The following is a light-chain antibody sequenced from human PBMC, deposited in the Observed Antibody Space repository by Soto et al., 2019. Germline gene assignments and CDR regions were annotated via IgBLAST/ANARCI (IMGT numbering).Light chain of an antibody. Sequence: EIVLTQSPATLSLSPGARANLSCRARQSVSSYLAWYQQQPGQAPRLLIYDASNRATGIPARLSGSGSGTDFTLTISSLEPEDFAVDYCQQRSNWPPYTFGQGTKLEIK. J-gene: IGKJ2*01. CDR1: QSVSSY. CDR3: QQRSNWPPYT. V-gene: IGKV3-11*01. CDR2: DAS.